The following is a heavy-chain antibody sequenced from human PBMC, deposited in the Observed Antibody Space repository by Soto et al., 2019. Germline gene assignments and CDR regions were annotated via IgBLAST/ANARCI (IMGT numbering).Heavy chain of an antibody. V-gene: IGHV1-3*01. CDR2: INAGNGDT. CDR1: GYTFTSFP. CDR3: TRAPRGEH. Sequence: QVQLVQSGVEVKKPGASVTVSCKASGYTFTSFPIHWVRQAPGQRLEWMGWINAGNGDTKYSQKFQGRVTVTRDTSASTAYMELISLRSEDTAVYYCTRAPRGEHWGQGTLVTVSS. J-gene: IGHJ1*01. D-gene: IGHD2-21*01.